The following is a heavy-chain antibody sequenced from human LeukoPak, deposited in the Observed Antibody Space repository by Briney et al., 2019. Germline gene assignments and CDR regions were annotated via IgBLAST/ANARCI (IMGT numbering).Heavy chain of an antibody. V-gene: IGHV3-23*01. J-gene: IGHJ3*02. Sequence: GGSLRLSCAASGFTFTHYGMNWVRQAPGKGLEWVSGIRANGETTYYADSVRGRFTISRDNSRNMVWLQMNSLTAEDTAMYYCGRDLNWGAFDIRGLGTLVTVSS. CDR2: IRANGETT. D-gene: IGHD7-27*01. CDR3: GRDLNWGAFDI. CDR1: GFTFTHYG.